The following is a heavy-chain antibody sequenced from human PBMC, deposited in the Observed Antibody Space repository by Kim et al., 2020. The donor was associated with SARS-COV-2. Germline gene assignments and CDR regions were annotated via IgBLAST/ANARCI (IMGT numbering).Heavy chain of an antibody. D-gene: IGHD3-10*01. V-gene: IGHV3-74*01. CDR3: VREGFGD. CDR2: ISGDGSTT. CDR1: GFIFNKSW. Sequence: GGSLRLSCAASGFIFNKSWMYWVRQAPGKGLVWVSCISGDGSTTNYADSVKGRCTTSRDNAKNTLNLQMNSLSAEDTALYYCVREGFGDWGPGTLVTVSS. J-gene: IGHJ4*02.